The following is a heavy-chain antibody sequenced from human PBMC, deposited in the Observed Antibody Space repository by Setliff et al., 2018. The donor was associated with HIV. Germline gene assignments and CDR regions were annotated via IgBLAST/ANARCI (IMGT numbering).Heavy chain of an antibody. Sequence: SETLSLTCAVYGGSFSGYYWSWIRQPPGKGLEWIATLYYSRSTFYNPSLKSRIALSADTSKNNISLTLRSVTAADTAIYYCARRTYPGSYTPYFDYWGQGTLVTVSS. CDR3: ARRTYPGSYTPYFDY. V-gene: IGHV4-34*01. J-gene: IGHJ4*02. CDR1: GGSFSGYY. D-gene: IGHD1-1*01. CDR2: LYYSRST.